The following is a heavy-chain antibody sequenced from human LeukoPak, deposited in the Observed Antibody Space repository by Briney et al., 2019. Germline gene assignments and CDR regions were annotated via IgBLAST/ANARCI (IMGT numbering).Heavy chain of an antibody. D-gene: IGHD3-10*01. J-gene: IGHJ4*02. Sequence: SETLSLTCAVSGYSISSGYYWGWIRKPPGKGLEWIGSIHHSGRTYSNPSLKSRVTISVDTSENQFSLKLSSVTAADTAVYYCARLAYNGSGIYHYFDYWGQGTLVTVSS. CDR2: IHHSGRT. CDR1: GYSISSGYY. CDR3: ARLAYNGSGIYHYFDY. V-gene: IGHV4-38-2*01.